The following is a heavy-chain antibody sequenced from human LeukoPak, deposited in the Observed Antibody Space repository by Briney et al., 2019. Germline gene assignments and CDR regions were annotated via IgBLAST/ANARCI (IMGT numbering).Heavy chain of an antibody. CDR3: AREWNTDDAFDI. CDR2: IGSSSSYI. CDR1: GFTFSSYS. D-gene: IGHD1/OR15-1a*01. V-gene: IGHV3-21*01. J-gene: IGHJ3*02. Sequence: PGGSLRLSCAASGFTFSSYSMNWVRQAPGKGLEWVSSIGSSSSYIYYADSVKGRFTISRDNAKNSLYLQMNSLRAEDTAVYYCAREWNTDDAFDIWGQGTMVTVSS.